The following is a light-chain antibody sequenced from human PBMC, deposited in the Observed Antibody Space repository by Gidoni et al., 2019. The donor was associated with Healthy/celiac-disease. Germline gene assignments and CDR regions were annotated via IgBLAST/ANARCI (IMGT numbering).Light chain of an antibody. CDR2: SNN. CDR3: AAWDDSLIGV. CDR1: SSNIGSNT. J-gene: IGLJ1*01. V-gene: IGLV1-44*01. Sequence: GQRVTISCSGSSSNIGSNTVNWYQQLPGTAPKLLIYSNNQRPSGVPDRFSGSKSGTSASLAISGLQSEDEADYYCAAWDDSLIGVFGTGTKVTVL.